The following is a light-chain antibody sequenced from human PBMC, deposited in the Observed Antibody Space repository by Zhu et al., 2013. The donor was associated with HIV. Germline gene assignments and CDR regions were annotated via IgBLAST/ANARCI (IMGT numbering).Light chain of an antibody. J-gene: IGKJ5*01. CDR2: AAS. CDR3: EQTSSLPFT. CDR1: QGVGKH. V-gene: IGKV1-39*01. Sequence: DVQVTQSPSSLSASVGDRVTLSCRASQGVGKHVHWYQVKAGKAPKLLIYAASNLQSGVPSRFSGSGSGTDFTFTIADLQTEDFATYFCEQTSSLPFTFGQGTRLDIK.